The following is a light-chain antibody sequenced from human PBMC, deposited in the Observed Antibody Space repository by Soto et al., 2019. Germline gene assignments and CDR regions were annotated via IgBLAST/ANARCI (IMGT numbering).Light chain of an antibody. CDR2: AAS. V-gene: IGKV1-6*01. CDR3: LQDYSYPLT. Sequence: AIQMTQSPSSLSASVGDRVTITCRASQGIGNDLGWYQQKPGKAPNLLIYAASSLQSGVPSRFSGSGSGTDFTLTISSLQPEDFATYYCLQDYSYPLTFGGGTMVEIK. CDR1: QGIGND. J-gene: IGKJ4*01.